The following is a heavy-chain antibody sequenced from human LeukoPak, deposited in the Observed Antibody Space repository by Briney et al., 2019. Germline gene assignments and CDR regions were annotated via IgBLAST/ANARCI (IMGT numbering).Heavy chain of an antibody. D-gene: IGHD2-15*01. V-gene: IGHV1-2*04. Sequence: ASVKVSCKASGYTFTGYYMHWVRQAPGQGLEWMGWINPNSGGTNYAQKFQGWVTMTRDTSISTAYMELSRLRSDDTAVYYCARRYCSGGSCYHPFDYWGQGTLVTVSS. CDR2: INPNSGGT. CDR3: ARRYCSGGSCYHPFDY. CDR1: GYTFTGYY. J-gene: IGHJ4*02.